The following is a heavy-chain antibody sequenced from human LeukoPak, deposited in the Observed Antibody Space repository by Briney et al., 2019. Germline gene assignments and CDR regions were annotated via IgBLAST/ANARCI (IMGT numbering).Heavy chain of an antibody. Sequence: SETLSLTCTVSGGSISSGGYYRSWIRQHPGKGLEWIGYIYYSGSTYYNPSLKSRVTISVDTSKNQFSLKLSSVTAADTAVNYCARVVVVPAAILRAFDIWGQGTMVTVSS. CDR1: GGSISSGGYY. CDR3: ARVVVVPAAILRAFDI. J-gene: IGHJ3*02. D-gene: IGHD2-2*02. CDR2: IYYSGST. V-gene: IGHV4-31*03.